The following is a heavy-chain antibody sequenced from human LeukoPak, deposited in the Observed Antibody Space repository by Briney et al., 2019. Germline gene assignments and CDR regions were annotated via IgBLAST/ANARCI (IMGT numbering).Heavy chain of an antibody. CDR1: GFTFSSYW. CDR2: IKQDGSEK. D-gene: IGHD3-22*01. Sequence: PGGSLRLSCAASGFTFSSYWMSWVRQAPGKGLEWLANIKQDGSEKYYVDSVKGRFTISRDNAKNSLYLQMNSLRAEDTAVYYCARSGYYPDYYGMDVWGQGTTVTVSS. J-gene: IGHJ6*02. CDR3: ARSGYYPDYYGMDV. V-gene: IGHV3-7*01.